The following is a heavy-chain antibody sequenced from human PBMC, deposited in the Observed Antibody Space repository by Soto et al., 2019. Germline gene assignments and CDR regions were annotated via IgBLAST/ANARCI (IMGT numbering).Heavy chain of an antibody. CDR1: GFTFSSYG. CDR3: ARDKAYYDSSGRYDY. CDR2: IWYDGSNK. J-gene: IGHJ4*02. D-gene: IGHD3-22*01. V-gene: IGHV3-33*01. Sequence: GGSLRLSCAASGFTFSSYGMHWVRQAPGKGLEWVAVIWYDGSNKYYADSVKGRFTISRDNSKNTLYLQMNSLRAEDTAVYYCARDKAYYDSSGRYDYWGQGTLVTVSS.